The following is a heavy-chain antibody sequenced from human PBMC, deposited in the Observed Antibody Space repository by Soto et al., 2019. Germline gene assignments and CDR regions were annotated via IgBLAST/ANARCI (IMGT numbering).Heavy chain of an antibody. V-gene: IGHV3-23*01. Sequence: PGGSLRLSCAASGFTFDNYAMSWVRQAPGKGLEWVASISGSGASTYYADSVKGRFTISRDNSKNTLSLQMNSLRAEDTAVYYCAKELVDTAMMGAFDYWGQGTLVTVSS. CDR3: AKELVDTAMMGAFDY. CDR2: ISGSGAST. J-gene: IGHJ4*02. CDR1: GFTFDNYA. D-gene: IGHD5-18*01.